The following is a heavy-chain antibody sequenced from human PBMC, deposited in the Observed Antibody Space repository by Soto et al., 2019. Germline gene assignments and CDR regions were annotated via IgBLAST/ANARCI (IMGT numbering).Heavy chain of an antibody. V-gene: IGHV3-33*01. CDR1: GFTFSSYG. Sequence: QVQLVESGGGVVQPGRSLRLSCAASGFTFSSYGMHWVRQAPGKGLEWVAVIWYDGSNKYYADSVKGRFTISRDNSKNTLYLQMNSLRAEDTAVYYCAWGGEKYSPFGELLRIRHHYYGMDVWGQGTTVTVSS. CDR2: IWYDGSNK. J-gene: IGHJ6*02. CDR3: AWGGEKYSPFGELLRIRHHYYGMDV. D-gene: IGHD3-10*01.